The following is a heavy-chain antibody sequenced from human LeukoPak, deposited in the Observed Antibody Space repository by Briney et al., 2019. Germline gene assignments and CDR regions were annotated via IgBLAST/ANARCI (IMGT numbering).Heavy chain of an antibody. D-gene: IGHD5-24*01. CDR2: MYTSGST. J-gene: IGHJ4*02. CDR1: GVSISSGSYD. V-gene: IGHV4-61*02. Sequence: SETLSLTCTVSGVSISSGSYDWGWLREPGGKGLEWIVRMYTSGSTNYNPSLKSRVTISVDTSKNQFSLKLSSVTAADTAVYYCARDGDGYIFDYWGQGTLVTVSS. CDR3: ARDGDGYIFDY.